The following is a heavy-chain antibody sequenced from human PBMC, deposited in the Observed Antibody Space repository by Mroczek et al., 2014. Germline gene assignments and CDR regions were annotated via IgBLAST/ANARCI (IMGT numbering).Heavy chain of an antibody. V-gene: IGHV1-69*01. D-gene: IGHD2-2*03. Sequence: VQLVESGAEVKKPGSSVKVSCKASGGTFSSYAISWVRQAPGQGLEWMGGIIPIFGTANYAQKFQGRVTITADESTSTAYMELSSLRSEDTAVYYCARDRGIEMDIVVVPAANYYMDVWGKGTTVTVSS. CDR3: ARDRGIEMDIVVVPAANYYMDV. CDR2: IIPIFGTA. J-gene: IGHJ6*03. CDR1: GGTFSSYA.